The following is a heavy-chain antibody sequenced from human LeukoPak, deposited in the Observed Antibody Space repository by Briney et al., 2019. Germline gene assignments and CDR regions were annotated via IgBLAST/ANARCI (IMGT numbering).Heavy chain of an antibody. CDR2: IYYSGTT. V-gene: IGHV4-39*01. D-gene: IGHD5-12*01. J-gene: IGHJ5*02. CDR3: ARQFHGSGYVDDL. Sequence: SETLSLTCTVSGGSISSTSYYWGWIRRPPGKGLEWNASIYYSGTTHYNPSLKSRVTMSVDTSKNQFSLKLSAVTAADTAVYYCARQFHGSGYVDDLWGQGTLVTVSS. CDR1: GGSISSTSYY.